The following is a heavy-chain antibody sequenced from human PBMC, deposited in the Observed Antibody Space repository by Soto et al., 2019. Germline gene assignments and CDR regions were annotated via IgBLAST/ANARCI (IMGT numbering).Heavy chain of an antibody. J-gene: IGHJ4*02. CDR2: IRVTGGPI. Sequence: PGGSLRLSCGASAFPSVNSYMSWIRKAQGKGREWVSYIRVTGGPIYYADSVKGRFTVSRDNAQNSLSLKLNSLRVEDTAVYYCARSYSSGWEFVYWGQGTQVTVSS. CDR3: ARSYSSGWEFVY. V-gene: IGHV3-11*01. D-gene: IGHD6-19*01. CDR1: AFPSVNSY.